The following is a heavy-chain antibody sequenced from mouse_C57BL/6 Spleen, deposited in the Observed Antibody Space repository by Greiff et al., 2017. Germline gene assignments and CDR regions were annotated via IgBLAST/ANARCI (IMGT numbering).Heavy chain of an antibody. V-gene: IGHV1-85*01. D-gene: IGHD1-1*01. CDR3: ARDYYGSREYFDY. CDR2: IYPRDGST. CDR1: GYTFTSYD. J-gene: IGHJ2*01. Sequence: VQLQQSGPELVKPGASVKLSCKASGYTFTSYDINWVKQRPGQGLEWIGWIYPRDGSTKYNEKLKGKATLTVDTSSSTAYMELHSLTSEDSAVYFCARDYYGSREYFDYWGQGTTLTVSS.